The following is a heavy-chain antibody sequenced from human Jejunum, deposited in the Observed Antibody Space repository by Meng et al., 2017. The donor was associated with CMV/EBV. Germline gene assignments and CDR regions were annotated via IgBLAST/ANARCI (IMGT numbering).Heavy chain of an antibody. CDR1: GGSISGYY. J-gene: IGHJ5*02. CDR2: IYYTGGT. Sequence: SLTCTVSGGSISGYYWSWVRQPPGKGLGWVGYIYYTGGTNYNPSLESRATISLDRTKSQFSLKLTSVTPADTAVYYCARVRGGFDPWGQGILVTVSS. V-gene: IGHV4-59*13. CDR3: ARVRGGFDP. D-gene: IGHD2-15*01.